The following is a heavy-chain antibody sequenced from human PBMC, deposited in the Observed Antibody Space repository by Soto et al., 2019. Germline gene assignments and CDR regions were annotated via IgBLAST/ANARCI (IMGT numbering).Heavy chain of an antibody. V-gene: IGHV4-59*01. CDR3: ARESSEVVGANIGYFQH. J-gene: IGHJ1*01. Sequence: SETLSLTCTVSGGSISSYYWSWIRQPPGKGLEWIGYIYYSGSTNYNPSLKSRVTISVDTSKNQFSLKLSSVTAADTAVYYCARESSEVVGANIGYFQHWGQGTLVTVSS. D-gene: IGHD1-26*01. CDR1: GGSISSYY. CDR2: IYYSGST.